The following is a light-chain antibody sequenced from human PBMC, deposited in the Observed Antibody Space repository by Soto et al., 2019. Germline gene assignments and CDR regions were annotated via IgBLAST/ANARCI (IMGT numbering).Light chain of an antibody. CDR2: GNS. Sequence: QSVLTQPPSVSGAPGQGVTISCTGSSSNIGAGYDVHWYQQLPGTAPRLLIYGNSNRPSGVPDRFSGSKSGTSASLAITGLQAEDEADYYRQSYDSSLSGVVFGGGTQLTVL. V-gene: IGLV1-40*01. CDR1: SSNIGAGYD. J-gene: IGLJ2*01. CDR3: QSYDSSLSGVV.